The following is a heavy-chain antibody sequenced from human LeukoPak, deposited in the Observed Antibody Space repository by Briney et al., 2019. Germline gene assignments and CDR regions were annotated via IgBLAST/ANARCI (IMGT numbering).Heavy chain of an antibody. V-gene: IGHV1-46*01. Sequence: ASVKVSCKASGYTFTSYYMHWVRQAPGQGLEWMGIINPSGGSTGYAQKFQGRVTMTRDLSTNTVYMELSGLRSEDTAVYYCARDRKIVATIDYYYMDVWGRGTTVTVSS. J-gene: IGHJ6*03. CDR2: INPSGGST. CDR3: ARDRKIVATIDYYYMDV. D-gene: IGHD5-12*01. CDR1: GYTFTSYY.